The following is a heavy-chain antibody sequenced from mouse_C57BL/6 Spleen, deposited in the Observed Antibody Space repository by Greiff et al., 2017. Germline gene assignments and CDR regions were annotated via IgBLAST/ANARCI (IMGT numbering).Heavy chain of an antibody. D-gene: IGHD1-1*01. J-gene: IGHJ2*01. CDR2: IYPGDGDT. V-gene: IGHV1-80*01. Sequence: QVQLQQSGAELVKPGASVKISCKASGYAFSSYWMNWVKQRPGKGLEWIGQIYPGDGDTNYNGKFKGKATLTADKSSSTAYMQLSSLTSEDSAVYFCARDGSSSYYLDYWGQGTTLTVSS. CDR3: ARDGSSSYYLDY. CDR1: GYAFSSYW.